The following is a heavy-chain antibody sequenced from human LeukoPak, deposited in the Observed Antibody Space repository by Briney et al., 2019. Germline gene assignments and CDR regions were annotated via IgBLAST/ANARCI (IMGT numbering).Heavy chain of an antibody. D-gene: IGHD4-17*01. CDR2: ISSNGGST. CDR1: GFTFSSYA. J-gene: IGHJ6*03. V-gene: IGHV3-64*01. Sequence: GGPLRLSCAASGFTFSSYAMHWVRQAPGKGLEYVSAISSNGGSTYYANSVKGRFTISRDNSKNTLYLQMGSLRAEDMAVYYCARDPYGDSRGYYYYMDVWGKGTTVTVSS. CDR3: ARDPYGDSRGYYYYMDV.